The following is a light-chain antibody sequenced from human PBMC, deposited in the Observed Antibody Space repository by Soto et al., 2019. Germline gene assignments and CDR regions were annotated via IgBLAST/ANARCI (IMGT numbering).Light chain of an antibody. J-gene: IGKJ1*01. Sequence: DIQMTQSPSSLSASVGDRVTITCRASQSISSYLNWYQQKPGKAPKLLIYAASTLQFGVPSRFSGSGSGTDFTLTISSLQPEDFATYYCQQSYRSPTFAQVTKVDIK. CDR3: QQSYRSPT. CDR2: AAS. CDR1: QSISSY. V-gene: IGKV1-39*01.